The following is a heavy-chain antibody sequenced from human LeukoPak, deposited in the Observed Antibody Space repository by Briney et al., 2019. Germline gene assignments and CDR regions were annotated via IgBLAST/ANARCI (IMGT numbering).Heavy chain of an antibody. Sequence: GGSLRLSCAASGFTFSSCGFNWVRQAPAKGLEWVSSIGPTGTDRYYADSVRGRFTISRDNAKNSMYLQMDSLRDEDTAVYYCATETIGRHYDYWGQGTLLTVSS. CDR1: GFTFSSCG. J-gene: IGHJ4*02. CDR2: IGPTGTDR. V-gene: IGHV3-21*01. CDR3: ATETIGRHYDY. D-gene: IGHD1-14*01.